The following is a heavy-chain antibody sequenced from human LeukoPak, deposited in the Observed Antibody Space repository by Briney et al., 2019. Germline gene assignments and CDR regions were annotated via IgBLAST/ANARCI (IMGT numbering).Heavy chain of an antibody. V-gene: IGHV4-59*01. CDR1: GGSISSYY. Sequence: SETLSLTCTVSGGSISSYYWSWIRQPPGKGLEWSGYIYYSGSTNYNPSLKSRVTISVDTSKNQFSLKLSSVTAADTAVYYCARVMGCSGGSCYSPYYVDYWGQGTLVTVS. CDR2: IYYSGST. J-gene: IGHJ4*02. D-gene: IGHD2-15*01. CDR3: ARVMGCSGGSCYSPYYVDY.